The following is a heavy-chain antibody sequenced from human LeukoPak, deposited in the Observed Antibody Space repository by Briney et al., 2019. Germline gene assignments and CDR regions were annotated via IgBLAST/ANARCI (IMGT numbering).Heavy chain of an antibody. V-gene: IGHV4-61*02. CDR3: AGGAYGSGSYAKWFDP. J-gene: IGHJ5*02. D-gene: IGHD3-10*01. Sequence: SETLSLTCAVSGGSISSDLYYWSWIRQPPGKGLEWIGRIYSSGTTNYNPSLKSRVTISVERSKNQVSLMLNSVTAADTAVYYCAGGAYGSGSYAKWFDPWGQGTVVIVSS. CDR2: IYSSGTT. CDR1: GGSISSDLYY.